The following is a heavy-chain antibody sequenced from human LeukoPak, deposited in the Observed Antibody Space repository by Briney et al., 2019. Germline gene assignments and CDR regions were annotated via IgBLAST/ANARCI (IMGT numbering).Heavy chain of an antibody. J-gene: IGHJ4*02. CDR3: AKGDFTMIGGYFDY. CDR2: VNWDGSNT. Sequence: GGSLRLSCAASGFTFDDYTMHWVRQTPGKGLEWVSLVNWDGSNTYYADFVKGRFTISRDNSKNSLYLQMNSLRTEDTAFYFCAKGDFTMIGGYFDYWGQGTLVTVSA. CDR1: GFTFDDYT. V-gene: IGHV3-43*01. D-gene: IGHD3-22*01.